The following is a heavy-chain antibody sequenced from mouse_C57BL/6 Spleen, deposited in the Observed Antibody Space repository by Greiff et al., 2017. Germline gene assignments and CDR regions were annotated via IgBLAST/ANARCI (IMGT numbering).Heavy chain of an antibody. J-gene: IGHJ2*01. CDR1: GYAFSSSW. Sequence: QVQLQQSGPELVKPGASVKLSCKASGYAFSSSWMNWVKQRPGKGLEWIGRIYPGDGDTNYNGKFKGKATLTADKSSSTAYMQLSSLTSEDSAVYFCARWLPLFDYWGQGTTLTVSS. CDR3: ARWLPLFDY. V-gene: IGHV1-82*01. D-gene: IGHD2-2*01. CDR2: IYPGDGDT.